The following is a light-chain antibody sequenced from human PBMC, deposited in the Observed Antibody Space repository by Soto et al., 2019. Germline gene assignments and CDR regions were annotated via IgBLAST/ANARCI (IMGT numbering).Light chain of an antibody. J-gene: IGKJ1*01. CDR1: QSLVHSDGNTY. CDR2: RIS. Sequence: DVVLTQTPLSSPVTLGQRTSSSCRSSQSLVHSDGNTYLSWVQQRPGQPPRLLIYRISNRFSGVSDSFSGCVAGTDFTLKISRVDAEDVGVYYCMQLSLFPRTFGQGTKVEIK. CDR3: MQLSLFPRT. V-gene: IGKV2-24*01.